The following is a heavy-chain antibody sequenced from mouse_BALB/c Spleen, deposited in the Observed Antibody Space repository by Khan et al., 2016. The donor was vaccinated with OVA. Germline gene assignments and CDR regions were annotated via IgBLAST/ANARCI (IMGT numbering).Heavy chain of an antibody. CDR1: GYSFTGYF. CDR2: INPHIGET. CDR3: SSSYRSDFDY. V-gene: IGHV1-20*02. J-gene: IGHJ2*01. Sequence: EVQLQESGPELVKPGASVKISCKASGYSFTGYFMNWVMQSHGKSLEWIGRINPHIGETFYNPKFKGKATLTVDESSSTAHMELRSLSSEDSAVYYCSSSYRSDFDYWGQGTTVTVSS. D-gene: IGHD1-1*01.